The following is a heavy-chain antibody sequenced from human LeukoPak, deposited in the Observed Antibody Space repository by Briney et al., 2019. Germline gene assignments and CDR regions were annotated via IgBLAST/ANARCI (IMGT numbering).Heavy chain of an antibody. CDR2: IYPGDSDT. CDR1: GYNFTNFW. J-gene: IGHJ4*02. V-gene: IGHV5-51*01. Sequence: GESLKISCEASGYNFTNFWIGWVRQMPGKGLEWMAFIYPGDSDTRYSPSFEGQVTISAEKSTNTAYLQWSSLEASDTAMYFCATQQGIAAAGLDYWGQGTLVTVSS. D-gene: IGHD6-13*01. CDR3: ATQQGIAAAGLDY.